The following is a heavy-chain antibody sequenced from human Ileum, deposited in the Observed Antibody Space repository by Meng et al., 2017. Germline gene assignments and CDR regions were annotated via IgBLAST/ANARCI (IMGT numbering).Heavy chain of an antibody. Sequence: GGSLRPSCAASGFTFSRYAMHWVRQGPGKGLEWVAVIWSDENNKYYADSVKGRFTISRDNWRSTLYLQMNSLRVEDTAVYYCAREIVVGPGNTAAAFDMWGQGKMV. D-gene: IGHD2-2*01. J-gene: IGHJ3*02. V-gene: IGHV3-33*01. CDR3: AREIVVGPGNTAAAFDM. CDR1: GFTFSRYA. CDR2: IWSDENNK.